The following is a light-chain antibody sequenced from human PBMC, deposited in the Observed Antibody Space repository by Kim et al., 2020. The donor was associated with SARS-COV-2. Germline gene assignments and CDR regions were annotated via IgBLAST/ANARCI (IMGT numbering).Light chain of an antibody. CDR1: NIGSKS. V-gene: IGLV3-21*04. CDR3: QVWDSTIDHRVV. Sequence: SYELTQPHSVSVAPGKTASISCGGNNIGSKSVHWCQQKPGQAPVLVISYDSDRPSGIPERFSGSNSGNTATLTIRRVEAGDEADYYCQVWDSTIDHRVVFGGGTQLNVL. CDR2: YDS. J-gene: IGLJ3*02.